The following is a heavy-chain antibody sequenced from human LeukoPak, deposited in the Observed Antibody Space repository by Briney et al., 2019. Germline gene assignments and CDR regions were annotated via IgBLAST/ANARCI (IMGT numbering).Heavy chain of an antibody. V-gene: IGHV3-23*01. CDR2: ISSGGNT. CDR3: TKDRRQRVVPYFDS. D-gene: IGHD2-21*01. Sequence: GGSLRLSCAASGFTFSTYAMSWVRHTPGKGLEWVSGISSGGNTQYTDSVKGRFTVSRDNSKNTLHLQMDSLRDEDTAIYYCTKDRRQRVVPYFDSWGQGTVVTVSS. J-gene: IGHJ4*02. CDR1: GFTFSTYA.